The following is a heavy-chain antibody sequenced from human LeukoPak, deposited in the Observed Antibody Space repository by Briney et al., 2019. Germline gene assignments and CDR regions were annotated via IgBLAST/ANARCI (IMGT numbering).Heavy chain of an antibody. J-gene: IGHJ5*02. CDR2: ISGDGGST. Sequence: PGGSLRLSCAASGFTFDDYAMHWVRQAPGKGLEWVSLISGDGGSTYYADSVKGRFTISRDNSKSSLYLQMNSLRTEDTALYYCAKVRPPSSSWYEVWFDPWGQGTLVTVSS. CDR1: GFTFDDYA. CDR3: AKVRPPSSSWYEVWFDP. V-gene: IGHV3-43*02. D-gene: IGHD6-13*01.